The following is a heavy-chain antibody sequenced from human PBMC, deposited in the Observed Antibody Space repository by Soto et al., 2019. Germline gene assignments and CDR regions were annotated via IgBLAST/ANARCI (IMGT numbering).Heavy chain of an antibody. CDR1: GGSISSSSYY. D-gene: IGHD2-15*01. Sequence: PSETLSLTCTVSGGSISSSSYYWGWIRQPPGKGLEWIGSIYYSGSTYYDPSLKSRVTISVDTSKNQFSLKLSSVTAADTAVYYCARNVGEGYCSGGSCYFYYYYMEVWGKGTTVTVSS. J-gene: IGHJ6*03. CDR2: IYYSGST. CDR3: ARNVGEGYCSGGSCYFYYYYMEV. V-gene: IGHV4-39*01.